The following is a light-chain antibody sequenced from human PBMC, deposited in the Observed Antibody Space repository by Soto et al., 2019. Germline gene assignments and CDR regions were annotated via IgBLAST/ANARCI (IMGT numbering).Light chain of an antibody. Sequence: LTQPASVSGSPGQSITIPCTGSSNDIGGYNYVSWYQQHPGRAPKLVIYKVSDRPSGVSTRFSASKSGNTASLTISGLQAEDEADYYCSSYSTTTTPQWVFGGGTKLTVL. CDR2: KVS. CDR1: SNDIGGYNY. J-gene: IGLJ3*02. V-gene: IGLV2-14*01. CDR3: SSYSTTTTPQWV.